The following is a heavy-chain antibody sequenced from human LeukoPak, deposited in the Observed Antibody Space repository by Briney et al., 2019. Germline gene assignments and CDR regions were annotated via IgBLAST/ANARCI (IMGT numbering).Heavy chain of an antibody. CDR2: IIPIFGTA. J-gene: IGHJ3*02. D-gene: IGHD5-24*01. CDR1: GGTFSSYA. CDR3: ARAQSRTHWDGFDI. Sequence: SVKVSCKASGGTFSSYAISWVRQAPGQGLEWMGGIIPIFGTANYAQKFQGRVTITADESTSTAYMELSSLRSEDTAVYYCARAQSRTHWDGFDIWGQGTMVTVPS. V-gene: IGHV1-69*13.